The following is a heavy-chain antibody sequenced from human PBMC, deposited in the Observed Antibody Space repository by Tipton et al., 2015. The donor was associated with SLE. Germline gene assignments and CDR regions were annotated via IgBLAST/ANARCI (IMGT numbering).Heavy chain of an antibody. J-gene: IGHJ4*02. D-gene: IGHD2-2*02. CDR2: TYYSGSP. CDR1: GGSISSGGYY. Sequence: LRLSCNVSGGSISSGGYYWSWIRQHPGKGLEWIGYTYYSGSPYYNPSLKSRVTISVDTSKNQFSLKLSSVTAADTAVYYCARGPYCSSTSCYTADDWGQGTLVTVSS. CDR3: ARGPYCSSTSCYTADD. V-gene: IGHV4-31*02.